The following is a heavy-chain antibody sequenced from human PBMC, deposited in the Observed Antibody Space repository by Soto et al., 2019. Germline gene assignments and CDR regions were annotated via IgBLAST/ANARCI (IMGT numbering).Heavy chain of an antibody. CDR3: ATDLARGPIVTAEYFQH. V-gene: IGHV1-24*01. Sequence: ASVKVSCKVSGYTLTELSMHCVRQAPGKVLEWMGGFDPEDGETIYAQKFQGRVTMTEDTSTDTAYMELSSLRSEDTAVYYCATDLARGPIVTAEYFQHWGQGTLVTVSS. D-gene: IGHD3-16*02. CDR1: GYTLTELS. J-gene: IGHJ1*01. CDR2: FDPEDGET.